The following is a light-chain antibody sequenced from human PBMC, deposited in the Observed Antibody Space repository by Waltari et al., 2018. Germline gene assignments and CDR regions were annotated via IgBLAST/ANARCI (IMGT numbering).Light chain of an antibody. CDR2: GAS. V-gene: IGKV3-15*01. Sequence: EIVMTQSPATLSVSPGERATLSCSASQSVSSTLAWYQQKPGQAPRLLIYGASTRATAIPARCSGSGSGTEFTLTISSLQSEDFAVYYCQQYNNWPPNTFGQGTKLEIK. CDR3: QQYNNWPPNT. J-gene: IGKJ2*01. CDR1: QSVSST.